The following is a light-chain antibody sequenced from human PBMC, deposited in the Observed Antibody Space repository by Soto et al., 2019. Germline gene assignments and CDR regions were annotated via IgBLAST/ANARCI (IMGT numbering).Light chain of an antibody. CDR2: GAS. J-gene: IGKJ1*01. V-gene: IGKV3-15*01. CDR1: QSVSSN. CDR3: QQYNNFWT. Sequence: EIVMTQSPATLSVSPGETATLSCRASQSVSSNLAWYQQKPGQAPRLLIYGASTRATGIPARFSGSGSGTEFTHTISSLQSEEFAVYYCQQYNNFWTFGQGTKVEIK.